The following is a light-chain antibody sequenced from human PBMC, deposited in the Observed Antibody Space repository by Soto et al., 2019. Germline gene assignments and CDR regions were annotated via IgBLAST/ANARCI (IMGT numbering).Light chain of an antibody. J-gene: IGLJ2*01. CDR3: NSYTSSSTLVV. Sequence: QPASVSGSPGQSITISCTGTSSDVGGYNYVSWYQQHPGKAPKLMIYEVSNRPSGVSNRFSGSKSGNTASLTISGLQAEDEADYYCNSYTSSSTLVVFGGGTQLTVL. CDR1: SSDVGGYNY. CDR2: EVS. V-gene: IGLV2-14*01.